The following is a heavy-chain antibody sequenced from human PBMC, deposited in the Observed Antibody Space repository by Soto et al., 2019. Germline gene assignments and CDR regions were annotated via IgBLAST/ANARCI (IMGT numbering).Heavy chain of an antibody. CDR1: GGTFSSYA. CDR2: ILPIFGTA. J-gene: IGHJ6*02. D-gene: IGHD5-12*01. CDR3: ARDEQEMATIEDYYYYGMDV. Sequence: QVQLVQSGAEVKKPGSSVKVSCKASGGTFSSYAISWVRQAPGQGLEWMGGILPIFGTANYAQKFQGRVTITADESTSTAYMELSSLRSEDTAVYYCARDEQEMATIEDYYYYGMDVWGQGTTVTVSS. V-gene: IGHV1-69*01.